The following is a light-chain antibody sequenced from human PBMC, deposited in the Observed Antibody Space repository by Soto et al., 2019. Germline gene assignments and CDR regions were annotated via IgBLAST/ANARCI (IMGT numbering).Light chain of an antibody. V-gene: IGKV2-28*01. Sequence: DIVMTQSPLSLPVTPGEPASISCRSSQSLLHSNGYNYLDWYLQKPGQSPQLLIYLGSNRASGVLDRFSCSGSGTDFTLKISRVEAEDVGVYYCMQALQTPWTFGQGTKVEIK. CDR1: QSLLHSNGYNY. CDR2: LGS. J-gene: IGKJ1*01. CDR3: MQALQTPWT.